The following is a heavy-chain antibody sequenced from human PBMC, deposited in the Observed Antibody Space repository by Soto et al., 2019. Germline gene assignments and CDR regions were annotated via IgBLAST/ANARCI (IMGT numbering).Heavy chain of an antibody. CDR2: IWHDGQNK. Sequence: PSGSARLSCAVSRFTLGNFCMPCARLASGKGLAWVAVIWHDGQNKHYADSAERRLTISRDNSKNTLYLQLNSLRAEDTAVYYCATDPGQDDAMDYWGQGTLVTVSS. D-gene: IGHD1-1*01. CDR3: ATDPGQDDAMDY. J-gene: IGHJ4*02. CDR1: RFTLGNFC. V-gene: IGHV3-33*01.